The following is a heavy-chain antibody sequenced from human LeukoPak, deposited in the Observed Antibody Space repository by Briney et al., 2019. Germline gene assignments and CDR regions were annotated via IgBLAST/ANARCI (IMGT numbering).Heavy chain of an antibody. D-gene: IGHD2-2*01. CDR2: ISYDGSNK. CDR3: ARGGFLKYCSSTSCYALNWFDP. CDR1: GFTFSSYA. Sequence: GRSLRLSCAASGFTFSSYAMHWVRQAPGKGLEWVAVISYDGSNKYYADSVKGRFTISRDNSKNTLYLQMNSLRAEDTAVYYCARGGFLKYCSSTSCYALNWFDPWGQGTVAAVSS. V-gene: IGHV3-30-3*01. J-gene: IGHJ5*02.